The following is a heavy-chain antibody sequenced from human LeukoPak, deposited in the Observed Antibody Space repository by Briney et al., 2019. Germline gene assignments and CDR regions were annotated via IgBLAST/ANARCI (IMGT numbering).Heavy chain of an antibody. D-gene: IGHD1-14*01. CDR1: RFTFSRSP. CDR3: ATNRGRGKFDY. V-gene: IGHV3-23*01. CDR2: IGGSGNT. Sequence: VGSLRLSCAASRFTFSRSPMTWVRQAPGKGLEWVSDIGGSGNTYYVDSVKDRFTISRDESKNTLHLQMNSLRAEDTAVYYCATNRGRGKFDYWGQGTLVTVSS. J-gene: IGHJ4*02.